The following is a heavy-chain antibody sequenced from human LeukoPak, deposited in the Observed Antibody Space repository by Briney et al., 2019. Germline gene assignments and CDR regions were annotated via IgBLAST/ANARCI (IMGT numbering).Heavy chain of an antibody. D-gene: IGHD6-6*01. Sequence: KPSGTLSLTCAVSGGSISSGNWWSWVRQPPGKGLEWIGEIYHSGSTNYNPSLKSRVTTLVDTSKNQFSLRLSSVTAADTAVYYCAREYSSSSGRRAFDFWGQGTMVTVSS. CDR3: AREYSSSSGRRAFDF. CDR1: GGSISSGNW. CDR2: IYHSGST. J-gene: IGHJ3*01. V-gene: IGHV4-4*02.